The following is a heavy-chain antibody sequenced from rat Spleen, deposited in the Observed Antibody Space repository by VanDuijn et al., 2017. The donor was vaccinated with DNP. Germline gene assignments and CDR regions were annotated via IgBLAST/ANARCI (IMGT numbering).Heavy chain of an antibody. CDR3: TKDLGY. CDR2: ISTSGGST. Sequence: EVQLVESGGGLVQPGRSLKLSCAASGFTFSNYGMAWVRQAPTKGLEWVASISTSGGSTYYRDSVKGRFTISRDNAKSTLYLQMNSLRSEDTATYYCTKDLGYWGQGVMVTVSS. V-gene: IGHV5-27*01. J-gene: IGHJ2*01. CDR1: GFTFSNYG.